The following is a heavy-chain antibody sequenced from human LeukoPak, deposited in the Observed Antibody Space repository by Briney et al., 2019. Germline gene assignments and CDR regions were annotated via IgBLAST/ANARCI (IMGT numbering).Heavy chain of an antibody. CDR1: GFSVSAYG. Sequence: PGGSLRLSCAASGFSVSAYGMHWVRQAPGKGLEWIAFIRYDGSNKYYADSVKGRLTISRDNAKNTLYLQMYSLRAEDTAVYYCVKDYTRGGNYLNDAFDIWGPGTMVAVSS. D-gene: IGHD1-26*01. J-gene: IGHJ3*02. V-gene: IGHV3-30*02. CDR2: IRYDGSNK. CDR3: VKDYTRGGNYLNDAFDI.